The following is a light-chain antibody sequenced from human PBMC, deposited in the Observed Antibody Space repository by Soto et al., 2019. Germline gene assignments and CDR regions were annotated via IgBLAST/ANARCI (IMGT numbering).Light chain of an antibody. V-gene: IGLV2-8*01. CDR1: SSDVGGYNY. J-gene: IGLJ1*01. Sequence: QAVVTQPPSASGSPGQSVTISCTGTSSDVGGYNYVSWHQQHPGKAPKLLIYEVSKRPSGVPDRFSGSKSGNTASLTVSGLQAEDEADYYCISYARSDTYVFGTGTKLTVL. CDR2: EVS. CDR3: ISYARSDTYV.